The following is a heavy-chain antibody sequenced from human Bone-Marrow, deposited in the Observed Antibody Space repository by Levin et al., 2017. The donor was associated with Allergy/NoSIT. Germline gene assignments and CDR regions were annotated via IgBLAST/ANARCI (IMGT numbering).Heavy chain of an antibody. D-gene: IGHD4-11*01. Sequence: GGSLRLSCAASGFTFSSYSMNWVRQAPGKGLEWVSSISSSSSYIYYADSVKGRFTISRDNAKNSLYLQMNSLRAEDTAVYYCARSPPTTVTTYYYYYYGMDVWGQGTTVTVSS. CDR1: GFTFSSYS. V-gene: IGHV3-21*01. J-gene: IGHJ6*02. CDR2: ISSSSSYI. CDR3: ARSPPTTVTTYYYYYYGMDV.